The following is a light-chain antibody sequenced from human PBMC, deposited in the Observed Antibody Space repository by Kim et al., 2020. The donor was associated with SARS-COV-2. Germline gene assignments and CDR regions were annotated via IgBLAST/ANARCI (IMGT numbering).Light chain of an antibody. V-gene: IGLV2-14*03. CDR2: DVN. J-gene: IGLJ1*01. CDR3: SSYTASTTFV. CDR1: SSDIGTYNY. Sequence: QSVLTQPASVSGSPGQSITISCTGTSSDIGTYNYVSWYQHHPGKAPKVIIFDVNKRPSGITNRFSGSKFGSTASLTISGLQAEDEADYYCSSYTASTTFVFGLGTKVTVL.